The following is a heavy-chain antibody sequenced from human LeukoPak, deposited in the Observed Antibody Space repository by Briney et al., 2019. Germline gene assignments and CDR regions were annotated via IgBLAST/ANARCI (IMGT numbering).Heavy chain of an antibody. CDR2: ISGSGIST. CDR3: AKSWNYYDSSGDDALDI. CDR1: GFTFDDYA. Sequence: PGGSLRLSCAASGFTFDDYAMHWVRQAPGKGLEWVSGISGSGISTYYADSVKGRFTISRDNSKNTLYLQMNSLRVEGTAVYYCAKSWNYYDSSGDDALDIWGQGTMVTVSS. V-gene: IGHV3-23*01. D-gene: IGHD3-22*01. J-gene: IGHJ3*02.